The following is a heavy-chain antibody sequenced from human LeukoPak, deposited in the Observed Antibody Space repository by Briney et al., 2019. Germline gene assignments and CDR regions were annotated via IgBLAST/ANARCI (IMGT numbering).Heavy chain of an antibody. D-gene: IGHD5-12*01. CDR2: IYKDGST. V-gene: IGHV3-66*01. CDR3: AREGSGYSGYDAFY. CDR1: GFTVTSNY. J-gene: IGHJ4*02. Sequence: GGSLRLSCAASGFTVTSNYMCWVRQAQGKGLEWVSVIYKDGSTYYTDSVKGRFTISRDNTKHKLYLQMNSLRAEDTAVYYCAREGSGYSGYDAFYWGQGTLVTVSS.